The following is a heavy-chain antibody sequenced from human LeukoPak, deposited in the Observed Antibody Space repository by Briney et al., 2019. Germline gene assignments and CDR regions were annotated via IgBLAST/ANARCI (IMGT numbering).Heavy chain of an antibody. CDR2: ISSNGGST. Sequence: PGGSLRLSCAASGFTFSSYAMHWVRQAPGKGLEYVSAISSNGGSTYYANSVKGRFTISRDNSKNTLYLQMGSLRAEDMAVYYCARSGAPIAAAGTWFHPWGQGTLVTVSS. CDR3: ARSGAPIAAAGTWFHP. J-gene: IGHJ5*02. CDR1: GFTFSSYA. D-gene: IGHD6-13*01. V-gene: IGHV3-64*01.